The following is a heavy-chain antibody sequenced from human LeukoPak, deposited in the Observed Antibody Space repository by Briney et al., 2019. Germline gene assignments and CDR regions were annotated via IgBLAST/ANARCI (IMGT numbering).Heavy chain of an antibody. V-gene: IGHV1-2*02. CDR1: GYTFTGYY. CDR3: ARGGNVLRFLEWPDPYYMDV. J-gene: IGHJ6*03. D-gene: IGHD3-3*01. Sequence: ASVKVSCKASGYTFTGYYMHWVRQAPGQGLEWMGWINPNSGGTNYAQKFQGRVTMTRDTSISTAYMELSRLRSDDTAVYYCARGGNVLRFLEWPDPYYMDVWGKGTTVTVSS. CDR2: INPNSGGT.